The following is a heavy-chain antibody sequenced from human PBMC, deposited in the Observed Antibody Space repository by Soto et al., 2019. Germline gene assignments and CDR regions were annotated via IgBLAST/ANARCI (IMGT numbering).Heavy chain of an antibody. CDR2: IHPSGST. Sequence: QVQLQQWGAGLLKPSETLSLTCAVYDGSLSDDYYTWTRQSPGKGLEWIGEIHPSGSTYYNPFLMPRATLSQDTSKYQFSLNLISVTDADTGEYYCSRGNDAYKGGRTWGQGTLVTVSS. D-gene: IGHD1-1*01. CDR3: SRGNDAYKGGRT. V-gene: IGHV4-34*02. J-gene: IGHJ5*02. CDR1: DGSLSDDY.